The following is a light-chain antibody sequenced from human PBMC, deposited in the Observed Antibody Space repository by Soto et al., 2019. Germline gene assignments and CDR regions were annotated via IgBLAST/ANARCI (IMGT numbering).Light chain of an antibody. CDR3: SSYTSSSTRV. CDR2: EGS. V-gene: IGLV2-14*02. Sequence: QSVLTQPASVSGSPGQSITISCTGTSSYVGSYNLVSWYQQHPGKAPKLMIYEGSKRPSGVSNRSSGSKSGNTASLTISGLQAEDEADYYCSSYTSSSTRVFGTGTKVTVL. J-gene: IGLJ1*01. CDR1: SSYVGSYNL.